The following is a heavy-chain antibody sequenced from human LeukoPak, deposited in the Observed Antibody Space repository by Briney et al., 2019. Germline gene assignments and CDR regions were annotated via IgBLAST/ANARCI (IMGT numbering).Heavy chain of an antibody. V-gene: IGHV3-21*01. D-gene: IGHD2-8*01. CDR1: GFTFSSYS. CDR3: ARDFYCDNGECFDN. J-gene: IGHJ4*02. Sequence: KAGGSLRLSCAASGFTFSSYSMNWVRQAPGKGLEWVSSISSSSSYIYYADSVKGRFTISRDNAKNSLYLQMNSLRAEDTAVYYCARDFYCDNGECFDNWGQGTLVTVSS. CDR2: ISSSSSYI.